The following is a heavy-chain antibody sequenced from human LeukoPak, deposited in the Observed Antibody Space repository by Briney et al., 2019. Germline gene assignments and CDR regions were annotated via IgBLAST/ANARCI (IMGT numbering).Heavy chain of an antibody. Sequence: PSETLSLTCTVPGGSISSSSYYWGWIRQPPGKGLEWIGSIYYSGSTYYNPSLKSRVTISVDTSKNQFSLKVSSVTAADTALHYWARDRYGGNLGEVDHWGQGTLVTVSS. CDR2: IYYSGST. CDR3: ARDRYGGNLGEVDH. CDR1: GGSISSSSYY. D-gene: IGHD4-23*01. J-gene: IGHJ4*02. V-gene: IGHV4-39*07.